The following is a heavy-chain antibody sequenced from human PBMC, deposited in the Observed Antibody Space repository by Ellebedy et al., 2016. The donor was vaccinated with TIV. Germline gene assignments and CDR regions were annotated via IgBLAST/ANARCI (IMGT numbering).Heavy chain of an antibody. D-gene: IGHD3-22*01. CDR3: ARDLLGSADY. Sequence: KFQGRVTITADKSTSTAYMELRSLRSEDTAAYYCARDLLGSADYWGQGTLVTVSS. J-gene: IGHJ4*02. V-gene: IGHV1-69*04.